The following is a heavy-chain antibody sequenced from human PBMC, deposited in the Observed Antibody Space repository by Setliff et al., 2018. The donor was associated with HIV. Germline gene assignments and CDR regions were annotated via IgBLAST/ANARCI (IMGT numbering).Heavy chain of an antibody. V-gene: IGHV3-30*02. Sequence: PGGSLRLSCVASGFTISVYNMHWVRQIPGKGLEWVAFIAFDGSNKYYIDSRKGRFTISRDNPKKTVYLQINSLRVEDTAVYYCAKAIDRTGLHFDYWGQGTLVTVSS. J-gene: IGHJ4*02. CDR1: GFTISVYN. D-gene: IGHD1-1*01. CDR3: AKAIDRTGLHFDY. CDR2: IAFDGSNK.